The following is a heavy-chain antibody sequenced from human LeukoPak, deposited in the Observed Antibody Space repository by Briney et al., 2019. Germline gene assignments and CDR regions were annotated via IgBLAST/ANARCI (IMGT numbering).Heavy chain of an antibody. V-gene: IGHV3-66*01. D-gene: IGHD6-13*01. Sequence: PGGSLRLSCAASGFTVSDNYMSWVRQAPGKGLEWVSVIYSNGKAYYTDSVKGRFTISRDISQNKVFLQMNNLRAEDTAVYYCAKDTRAALVAFDIWGQGTMVTVSS. CDR3: AKDTRAALVAFDI. CDR1: GFTVSDNY. CDR2: IYSNGKA. J-gene: IGHJ3*02.